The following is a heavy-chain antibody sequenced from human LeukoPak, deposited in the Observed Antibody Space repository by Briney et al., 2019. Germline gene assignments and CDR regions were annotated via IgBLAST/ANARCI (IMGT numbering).Heavy chain of an antibody. V-gene: IGHV3-23*01. J-gene: IGHJ4*02. Sequence: GGSLRLSCAASGFTFSTYAMNWVRQAPGKGLEWVSGISDSGGGTYYADSVKGRFTISRDNSKNTLYLQMNSLRAEDTAVYYCAKDAGYSSSLDYWGQGTLVTVSS. CDR2: ISDSGGGT. CDR1: GFTFSTYA. D-gene: IGHD6-13*01. CDR3: AKDAGYSSSLDY.